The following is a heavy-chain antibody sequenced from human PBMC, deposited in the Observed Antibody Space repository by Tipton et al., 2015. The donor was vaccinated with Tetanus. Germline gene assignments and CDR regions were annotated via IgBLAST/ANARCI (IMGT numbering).Heavy chain of an antibody. CDR1: GFTFSSYS. CDR3: ARERVVVAATPFDAFDI. J-gene: IGHJ3*02. Sequence: CAASGFTFSSYSMNWVRQAPGKGLEWVSYISSSSSTIYYADSVKGRFTISRDNAKNSLYLQMNSLRDEDTAVYYCARERVVVAATPFDAFDIWGQGAMVPVSS. CDR2: ISSSSSTI. D-gene: IGHD2-15*01. V-gene: IGHV3-48*02.